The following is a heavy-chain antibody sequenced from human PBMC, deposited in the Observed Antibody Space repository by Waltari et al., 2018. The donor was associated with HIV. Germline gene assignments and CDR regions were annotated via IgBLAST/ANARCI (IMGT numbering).Heavy chain of an antibody. CDR2: ISSSGSTI. D-gene: IGHD3-3*01. V-gene: IGHV3-48*03. Sequence: EVQLVESGGGLVQPGGSLRLSCAASGFTFSSYEMNWVRQAPGKGLEWVSYISSSGSTIYYADSVKGRFTISRDNAKNSLYLQMNSLRAEDTAVYYCASQQRGYDAFDIWGQGTMVTVSS. J-gene: IGHJ3*02. CDR3: ASQQRGYDAFDI. CDR1: GFTFSSYE.